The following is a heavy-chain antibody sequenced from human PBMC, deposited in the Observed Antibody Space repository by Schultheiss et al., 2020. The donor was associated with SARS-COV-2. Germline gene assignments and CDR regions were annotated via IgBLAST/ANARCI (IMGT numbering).Heavy chain of an antibody. CDR3: TTRLVAEDNDKFDY. Sequence: GESLKISCGASGFIFSTYAMSWVRQAPGKGLEWVSSVDGSGGSTYYADSVKGRFTISRDNSKNTLYLQMNSLRAEDTAVYYCTTRLVAEDNDKFDYWGQGTVVTVSS. V-gene: IGHV3-23*01. CDR1: GFIFSTYA. J-gene: IGHJ4*02. CDR2: VDGSGGST. D-gene: IGHD2-15*01.